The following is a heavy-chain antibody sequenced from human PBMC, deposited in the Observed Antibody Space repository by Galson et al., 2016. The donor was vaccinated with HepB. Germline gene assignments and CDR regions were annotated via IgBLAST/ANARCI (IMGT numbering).Heavy chain of an antibody. CDR2: ISAEGGTQ. CDR3: AKEGGSGSYQSYLDY. D-gene: IGHD3-10*01. V-gene: IGHV3-30*18. J-gene: IGHJ4*02. Sequence: SLRLSCAASGFSFSRYAMHWVRQAPGKGLEWVAVISAEGGTQHYSDSVKGRFTLSRDNSKNTVYSQMNSQRAEDTAVYYCAKEGGSGSYQSYLDYWGQGNLVTVSS. CDR1: GFSFSRYA.